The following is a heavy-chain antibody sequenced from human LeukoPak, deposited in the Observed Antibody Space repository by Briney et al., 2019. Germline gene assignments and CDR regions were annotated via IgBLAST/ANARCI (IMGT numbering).Heavy chain of an antibody. CDR2: INSDGSST. Sequence: GGSLRLSCAASGFTVSSNYMSWVRQAPGKGLVWVSRINSDGSSTSYADSVKSRFTISRDNAKNTLYLQMNSLRAEDTAVYYCARMRVVAGTIGYGMDVWGQGTTVTVSS. CDR1: GFTVSSNY. CDR3: ARMRVVAGTIGYGMDV. D-gene: IGHD6-19*01. J-gene: IGHJ6*02. V-gene: IGHV3-74*01.